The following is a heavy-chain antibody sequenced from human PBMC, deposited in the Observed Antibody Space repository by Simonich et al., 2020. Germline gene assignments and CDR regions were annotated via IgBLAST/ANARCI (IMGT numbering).Heavy chain of an antibody. CDR3: ARHAGFAFDI. CDR1: GGSISSSSYY. CDR2: IYYSGST. D-gene: IGHD6-13*01. J-gene: IGHJ3*02. Sequence: QLQLQESGPGLVKPSETLSLTCTVSGGSISSSSYYWGWIRQPPGNGLGWIGSIYYSGSTYYNPPRKSRVTISVDTSKNLFSLKLSSGTAADTAVYYCARHAGFAFDIWGQGTMVTVSS. V-gene: IGHV4-39*01.